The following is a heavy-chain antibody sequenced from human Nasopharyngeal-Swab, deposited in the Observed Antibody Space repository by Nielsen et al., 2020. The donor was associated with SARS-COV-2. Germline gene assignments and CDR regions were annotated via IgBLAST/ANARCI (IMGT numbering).Heavy chain of an antibody. V-gene: IGHV1-8*01. CDR1: RYTFTSYD. D-gene: IGHD3-22*01. CDR2: MNPNSGNR. Sequence: ASVTVSRMDSRYTFTSYDMNWLRQATGQGLEWMGWMNPNSGNRGYAQKFQGRVTMTRNTSISTAYMELSSLRSEDTAVYYCAKDHDSSGSYFDYWGQRTLVTVSS. J-gene: IGHJ4*02. CDR3: AKDHDSSGSYFDY.